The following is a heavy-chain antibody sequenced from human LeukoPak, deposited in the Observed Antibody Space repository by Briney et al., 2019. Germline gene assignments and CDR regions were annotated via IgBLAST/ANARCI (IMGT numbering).Heavy chain of an antibody. D-gene: IGHD1-26*01. CDR3: ARNNGGREVVGDWFDP. V-gene: IGHV3-53*01. CDR1: GFTVSSNY. CDR2: IYSGGST. J-gene: IGHJ5*02. Sequence: PGGSLRLSCAASGFTVSSNYMSWVRQAPGKGLEWVSVIYSGGSTYYADSVKGRFTISRDNSTNTLYLQMNSLRAEDTAEYYCARNNGGREVVGDWFDPWGQGTLVTVSS.